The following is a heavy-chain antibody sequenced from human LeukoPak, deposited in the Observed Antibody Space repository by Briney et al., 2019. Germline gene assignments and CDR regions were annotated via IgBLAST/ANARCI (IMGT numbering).Heavy chain of an antibody. Sequence: PGGSLRLSCAASGFTVSSNYMSWVRQAPGKGLEWVSVIYSGGSTYYADSVKGRFTISRDNSKNTLYLQMNSLRAEDTAVYYCARDGLSSGWLGVNYYYYMDVWGKGTTVTVSS. V-gene: IGHV3-53*01. CDR3: ARDGLSSGWLGVNYYYYMDV. D-gene: IGHD6-19*01. CDR1: GFTVSSNY. J-gene: IGHJ6*03. CDR2: IYSGGST.